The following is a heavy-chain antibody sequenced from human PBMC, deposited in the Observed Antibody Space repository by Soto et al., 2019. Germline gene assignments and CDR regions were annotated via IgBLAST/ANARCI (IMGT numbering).Heavy chain of an antibody. CDR3: ARDFGPTSGYHFYSMDV. Sequence: EVQLLESGGGLVQPGESLRLSCAASGFNVDSFEMSWVRQPQGKWLQWLSSMSSGGSANHYADSVKGRVTLSRERANNTLYLQINTLRAEDTAVYYFARDFGPTSGYHFYSMDVWGQGTTVTVSS. CDR2: MSSGGSAN. V-gene: IGHV3-48*03. D-gene: IGHD3-22*01. CDR1: GFNVDSFE. J-gene: IGHJ6*02.